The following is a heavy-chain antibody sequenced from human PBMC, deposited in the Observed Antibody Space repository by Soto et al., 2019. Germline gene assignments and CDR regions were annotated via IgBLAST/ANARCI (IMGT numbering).Heavy chain of an antibody. J-gene: IGHJ6*02. V-gene: IGHV1-58*01. CDR2: IVVGSGNT. Sequence: VKVSCKASGFTFTSSAVQWVRQARGQRLEWIGWIVVGSGNTNYAQKFQERVTITRDMSTSTAYMELNSLRAEDTAVYYCAKDLESKAYYYGMDVWGQGTTVTVSS. CDR1: GFTFTSSA. D-gene: IGHD6-6*01. CDR3: AKDLESKAYYYGMDV.